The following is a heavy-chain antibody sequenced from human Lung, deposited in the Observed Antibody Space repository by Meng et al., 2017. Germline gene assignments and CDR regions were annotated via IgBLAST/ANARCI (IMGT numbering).Heavy chain of an antibody. J-gene: IGHJ4*02. CDR2: LGAHDGDR. D-gene: IGHD3-10*01. Sequence: QVHPVQTGAEVKKPGASVKVSCKSSDYTFPGYGVSWVRQAPGQGLEWMAWLGAHDGDRSHAPRFQGRVTVTADRLTATSFMELRNLRYDGTAVYYCTRGTPGRSYSDFWGQGTLVTVSS. CDR1: DYTFPGYG. CDR3: TRGTPGRSYSDF. V-gene: IGHV1-18*04.